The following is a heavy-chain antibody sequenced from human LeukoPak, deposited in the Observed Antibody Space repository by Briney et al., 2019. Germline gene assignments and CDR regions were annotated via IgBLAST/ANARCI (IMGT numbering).Heavy chain of an antibody. CDR1: GGTFSSYA. J-gene: IGHJ4*02. Sequence: VASVKVSCKASGGTFSSYAISWVRQAPGQGLEWMGGIIPIFGTANYAQKFQGRVTITADESTSTAYMELSSLRSEDTAVYYCARIGAAAGTFDYWGQGTLVTVSS. V-gene: IGHV1-69*13. CDR2: IIPIFGTA. D-gene: IGHD6-13*01. CDR3: ARIGAAAGTFDY.